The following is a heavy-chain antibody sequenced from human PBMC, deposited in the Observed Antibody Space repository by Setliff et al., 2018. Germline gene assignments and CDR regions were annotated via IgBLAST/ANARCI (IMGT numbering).Heavy chain of an antibody. D-gene: IGHD6-19*01. V-gene: IGHV3-23*01. Sequence: GGSLRLSCAVSGFSFSSYSRSWVRQAPGKGLEWVSSIRGNGGRTYYSDSVKGRFTISRANSKNTLYLQMNNLRVEDTARYYCVNHNPARRSPAGTALDAWGQGTLVTVSS. J-gene: IGHJ5*02. CDR2: IRGNGGRT. CDR3: VNHNPARRSPAGTALDA. CDR1: GFSFSSYS.